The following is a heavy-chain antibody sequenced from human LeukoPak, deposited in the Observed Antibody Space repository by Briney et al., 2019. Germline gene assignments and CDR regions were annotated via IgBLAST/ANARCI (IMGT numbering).Heavy chain of an antibody. J-gene: IGHJ3*02. CDR3: ARVGSDWSLDI. Sequence: GGSLRLSCAASGLTFSDFYMSWIRQAPGKGLEWVSYMRIIATTIYYAGSVKGRFTISRDNAKNSLYLQMNSLRVEDTAVYYCARVGSDWSLDIWGQGTMVTVSS. V-gene: IGHV3-11*01. CDR2: MRIIATTI. CDR1: GLTFSDFY. D-gene: IGHD6-19*01.